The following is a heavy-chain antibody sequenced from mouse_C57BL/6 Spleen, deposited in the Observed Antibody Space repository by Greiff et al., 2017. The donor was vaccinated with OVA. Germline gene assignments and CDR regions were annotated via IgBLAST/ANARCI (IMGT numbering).Heavy chain of an antibody. J-gene: IGHJ2*01. Sequence: QVQLQQPGAELVKPGASVKLSCKASGYTFTSYWMHWVKQRPGQGLEWIGMIHPTSGSTNYNEKFKSKATLTVDKSSSTAYMQLSSLTSEDSAVYYCAFITTVVAMGDYGGKGTTLTVSS. D-gene: IGHD1-1*01. CDR1: GYTFTSYW. V-gene: IGHV1-64*01. CDR3: AFITTVVAMGDY. CDR2: IHPTSGST.